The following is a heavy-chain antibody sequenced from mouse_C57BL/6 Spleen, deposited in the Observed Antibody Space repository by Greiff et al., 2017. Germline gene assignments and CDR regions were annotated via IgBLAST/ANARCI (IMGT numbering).Heavy chain of an antibody. CDR3: ARCGTGPGLAY. CDR2: IYPGSGNT. J-gene: IGHJ3*01. CDR1: GYTFTDYY. D-gene: IGHD4-1*01. V-gene: IGHV1-76*01. Sequence: VQLQQSGAELVRPGASVKLSCKASGYTFTDYYINWVKQRPGQGLEWIARIYPGSGNTYYNEKFKGKATLTAEKSSSTAYMQLSSLTSEDSAVYFCARCGTGPGLAYWGQGTLVTVSA.